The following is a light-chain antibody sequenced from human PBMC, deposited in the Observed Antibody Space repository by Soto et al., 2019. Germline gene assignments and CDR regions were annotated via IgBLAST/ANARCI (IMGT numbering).Light chain of an antibody. J-gene: IGKJ2*01. V-gene: IGKV1-39*01. CDR1: QRISTY. CDR3: QQTYSTPRA. CDR2: AAS. Sequence: DILMTQSPSSLSASVGDRVTITCRASQRISTYINWYQQRPGKAPKLLIYAASSLQSGVPSRFSDSGSGTEFTLTISSLQREELATYYGQQTYSTPRAVGQGTKLEIK.